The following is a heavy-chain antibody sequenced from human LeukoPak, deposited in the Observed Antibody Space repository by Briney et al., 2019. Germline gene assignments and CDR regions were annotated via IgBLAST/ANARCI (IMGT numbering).Heavy chain of an antibody. CDR2: INSDGSEG. CDR3: ARSSYNSSSSV. CDR1: GFTFSGFW. J-gene: IGHJ3*01. Sequence: GGSLRLSCAVSGFTFSGFWMSWSRQAPGKGLEWVASINSDGSEGYYADVVKGRLTISRDNAKNSLYLQINSLRAEDTAVYYCARSSYNSSSSVWGQGTMVTVSS. V-gene: IGHV3-7*03. D-gene: IGHD6-6*01.